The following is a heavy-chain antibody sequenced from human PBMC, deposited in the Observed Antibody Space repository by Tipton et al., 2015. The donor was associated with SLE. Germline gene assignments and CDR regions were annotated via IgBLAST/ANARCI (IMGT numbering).Heavy chain of an antibody. CDR1: GGSFSGNY. D-gene: IGHD6-13*01. CDR2: INHSGST. Sequence: TLSLTCAVYGGSFSGNYWTWIRQPPGKGLEWIGEINHSGSTTYNPSLKSRVTMSVDTSKNQFSLKLTSVTVADTAVYYCARGHGIAAAGPFDYWGQGTLVTVSS. V-gene: IGHV4-34*01. J-gene: IGHJ4*02. CDR3: ARGHGIAAAGPFDY.